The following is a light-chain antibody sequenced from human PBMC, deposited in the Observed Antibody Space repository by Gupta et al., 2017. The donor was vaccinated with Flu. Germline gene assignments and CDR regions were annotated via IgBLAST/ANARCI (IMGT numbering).Light chain of an antibody. CDR1: SSDVGSYNL. Sequence: QSALTQPASVSGSPGQSITISCTGTSSDVGSYNLVSWYQQHAGKAHKLMIYDDIKRPAGVSNRFSGSKSGNTASLTISGHQAEDEADYYCCSDAGDSTVVFGGGTKLTVL. J-gene: IGLJ2*01. CDR3: CSDAGDSTVV. CDR2: DDI. V-gene: IGLV2-23*01.